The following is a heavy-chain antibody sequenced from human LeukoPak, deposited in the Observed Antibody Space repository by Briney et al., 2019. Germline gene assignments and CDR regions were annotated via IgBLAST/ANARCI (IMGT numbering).Heavy chain of an antibody. CDR2: ISYDGSNK. Sequence: GGSLRLSCAASGFTFSSYGMHWVRQAPGKGLEWVAVISYDGSNKYYADSVKGRFTISRDNAKNSLYLQMNSLRAEDTAVYYCATYSSLNRREFQYWXXXTLLTVSS. D-gene: IGHD3-22*01. V-gene: IGHV3-30*03. J-gene: IGHJ1*01. CDR3: ATYSSLNRREFQY. CDR1: GFTFSSYG.